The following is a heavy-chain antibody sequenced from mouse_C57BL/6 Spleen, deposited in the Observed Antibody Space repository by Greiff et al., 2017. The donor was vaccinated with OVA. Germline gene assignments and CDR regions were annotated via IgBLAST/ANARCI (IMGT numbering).Heavy chain of an antibody. J-gene: IGHJ2*01. CDR2: IDPEDGET. Sequence: VQLKESGAELVKPGASVKLSCTASGFNIKDYYMHWVKQRTEQGLEWIGRIDPEDGETKYAPKFQGKATITSDTSSNTAYLQLSSLTSEDTAVYYCASREITTVVDYFDYWGQGTTLTVSS. V-gene: IGHV14-2*01. D-gene: IGHD1-1*01. CDR3: ASREITTVVDYFDY. CDR1: GFNIKDYY.